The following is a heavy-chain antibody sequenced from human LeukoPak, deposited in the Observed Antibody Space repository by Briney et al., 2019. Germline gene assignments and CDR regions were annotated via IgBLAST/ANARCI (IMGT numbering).Heavy chain of an antibody. CDR3: ARCTASCYANAFDV. Sequence: GGSLRLSCATSGFTFNNNAMSWVRQAPGKGLEWVSAINGGGDATEYADSVKGRFTISRDNSKNTLYLQMNSLRPDDTAVYYCARCTASCYANAFDVWGQGTLLTVSS. CDR2: INGGGDAT. D-gene: IGHD2-2*01. J-gene: IGHJ3*01. CDR1: GFTFNNNA. V-gene: IGHV3-23*01.